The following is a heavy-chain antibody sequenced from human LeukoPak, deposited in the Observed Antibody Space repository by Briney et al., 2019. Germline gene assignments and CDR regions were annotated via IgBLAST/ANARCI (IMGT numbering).Heavy chain of an antibody. CDR1: GFTFSSYS. Sequence: GGPLRLSCAASGFTFSSYSMNWVRQAPGKGLEWVSSISSSSSYIYYADSVKGRFTISRDNAKNSLYLQMNSLRAEDTAVYYCARGIAARPGGYWGQGTLVTVSS. CDR3: ARGIAARPGGY. D-gene: IGHD6-6*01. V-gene: IGHV3-21*01. J-gene: IGHJ4*02. CDR2: ISSSSSYI.